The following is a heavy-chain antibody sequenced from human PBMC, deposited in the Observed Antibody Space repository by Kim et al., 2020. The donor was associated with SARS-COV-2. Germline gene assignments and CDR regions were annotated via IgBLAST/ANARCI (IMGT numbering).Heavy chain of an antibody. V-gene: IGHV5-10-1*01. CDR3: ARHSRGRQLVGGY. Sequence: GESLKISCKGSGYSFTSYWISWVRQMPGKGLEWMGRIDPSDSYTNYSPSFQGHVTISADESISTAYLQWSSLKASDTAMYYCARHSRGRQLVGGYWGQGTLVTVSS. D-gene: IGHD6-6*01. CDR1: GYSFTSYW. CDR2: IDPSDSYT. J-gene: IGHJ4*02.